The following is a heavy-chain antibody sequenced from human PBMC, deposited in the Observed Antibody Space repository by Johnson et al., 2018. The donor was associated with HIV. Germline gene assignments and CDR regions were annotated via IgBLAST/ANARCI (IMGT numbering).Heavy chain of an antibody. J-gene: IGHJ3*02. CDR1: GFTFSNAW. CDR3: ARHKGQQYDTFDI. Sequence: QVQLVESGGGLVKPGGSLRLSCAASGFTFSNAWMSWVRQAPGKGLEWVAVISYDGSNKYYADSVEGRFTISRDNSKNTLYLQMSSLRAEDTAVYFCARHKGQQYDTFDIWGQGTMVTVSS. D-gene: IGHD6-13*01. V-gene: IGHV3-30*03. CDR2: ISYDGSNK.